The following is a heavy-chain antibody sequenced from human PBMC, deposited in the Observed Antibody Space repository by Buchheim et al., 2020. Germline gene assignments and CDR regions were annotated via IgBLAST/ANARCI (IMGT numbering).Heavy chain of an antibody. J-gene: IGHJ6*02. Sequence: EVQLVESGGGLVQPGGSLRLSCAASGFTFSSHWMHWVRQAPGKGLVWVSHINSDGSRTNYADSVKGRITISRDNAKQTLYLQMNSLRAEDTAVYYCARESSYYYGMDVWGLGTT. CDR3: ARESSYYYGMDV. CDR2: INSDGSRT. V-gene: IGHV3-74*01. CDR1: GFTFSSHW.